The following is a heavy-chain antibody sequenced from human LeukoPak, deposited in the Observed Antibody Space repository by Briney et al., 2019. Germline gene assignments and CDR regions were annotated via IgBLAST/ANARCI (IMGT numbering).Heavy chain of an antibody. CDR3: ARDRGVAAPFDI. CDR1: GGSISSYY. D-gene: IGHD3-10*01. V-gene: IGHV4-59*12. J-gene: IGHJ3*02. Sequence: SETLSLTCTVSGGSISSYYWSWVRQPPGKGLEWIGSIYYNGNTHNNPSLKSRVTILVDTSKNHFSLRLNSVTAADTAVYYCARDRGVAAPFDIWGQGTMVTVSS. CDR2: IYYNGNT.